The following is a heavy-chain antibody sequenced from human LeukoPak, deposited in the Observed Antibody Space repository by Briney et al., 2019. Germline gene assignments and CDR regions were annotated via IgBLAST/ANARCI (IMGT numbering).Heavy chain of an antibody. V-gene: IGHV1-8*01. J-gene: IGHJ4*02. Sequence: ASVKVSCKASGYTFTSCDIKWVRQATGQGLEWMGWMNPNSGNTGYAQKFQGRVTMTRNTSISTAYMELSSLRSEDTAVYYCARIRRTRSGRYFDYWGQGTLVTVSS. CDR3: ARIRRTRSGRYFDY. CDR2: MNPNSGNT. CDR1: GYTFTSCD. D-gene: IGHD6-19*01.